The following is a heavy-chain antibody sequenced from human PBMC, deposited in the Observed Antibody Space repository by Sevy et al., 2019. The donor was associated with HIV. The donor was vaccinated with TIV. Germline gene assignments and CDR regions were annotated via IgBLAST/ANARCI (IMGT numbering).Heavy chain of an antibody. J-gene: IGHJ6*02. CDR2: ISRSTI. D-gene: IGHD5-12*01. CDR3: AREGGYTDQGMDV. Sequence: GGSLRLSCAASGFTFNIFSINWVRQAPGKGLEWVSYISRSTIYYADSVKGRFTISRDNAKNSLSLQMNGLRAEDTAGYYCAREGGYTDQGMDVWGQGTTVTVSS. V-gene: IGHV3-48*01. CDR1: GFTFNIFS.